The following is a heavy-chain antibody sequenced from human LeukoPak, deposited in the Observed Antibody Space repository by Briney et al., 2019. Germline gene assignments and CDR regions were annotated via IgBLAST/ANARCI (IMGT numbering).Heavy chain of an antibody. D-gene: IGHD2-2*01. V-gene: IGHV3-30*04. CDR3: ARDFPMVEGVVPAAQLGGYYYYYMDV. J-gene: IGHJ6*03. Sequence: PGGSLRLSCAASGFTFSSYAMHWVRQAPGKGLEWVAVISYDGSNKYYADSVKGRFTISRDNAKNSLYLQMNSLRAEDTAVYYCARDFPMVEGVVPAAQLGGYYYYYMDVWGKGTTVTVS. CDR1: GFTFSSYA. CDR2: ISYDGSNK.